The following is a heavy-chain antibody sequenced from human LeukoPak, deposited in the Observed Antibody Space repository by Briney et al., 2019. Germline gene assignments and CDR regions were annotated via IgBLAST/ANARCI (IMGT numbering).Heavy chain of an antibody. Sequence: AASVKVCCKASGYTFSSNDINWVRQATGQGLEWMGWMNPNSSNTAYAQKFQGRVTITRDTSITTAYMDLSGLRSDDTAVYYCAKVGISGGNWFDPWGQGTLVTVSS. CDR1: GYTFSSND. J-gene: IGHJ5*02. D-gene: IGHD2-15*01. CDR3: AKVGISGGNWFDP. V-gene: IGHV1-8*01. CDR2: MNPNSSNT.